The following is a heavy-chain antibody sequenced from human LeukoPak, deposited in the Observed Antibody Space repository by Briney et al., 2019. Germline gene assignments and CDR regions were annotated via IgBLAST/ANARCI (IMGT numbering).Heavy chain of an antibody. CDR3: AKEMYYYDSSGPDY. V-gene: IGHV3-30*02. CDR1: GFTLSIYG. D-gene: IGHD3-22*01. Sequence: PGGSLRLSCATSGFTLSIYGMHWVRQAPGKGLEWVAFIRYDGTNTYYADSVKGRFTISRDNSKNTLYLQMNSLRAEDTAVYYCAKEMYYYDSSGPDYWGQGTLVTVSS. CDR2: IRYDGTNT. J-gene: IGHJ4*02.